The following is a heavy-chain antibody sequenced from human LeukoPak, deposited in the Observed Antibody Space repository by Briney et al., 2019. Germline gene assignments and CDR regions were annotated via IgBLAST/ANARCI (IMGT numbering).Heavy chain of an antibody. D-gene: IGHD2-15*01. CDR3: ARSYCSGGSCDPNWFDP. J-gene: IGHJ5*02. CDR2: IIPIFGTA. V-gene: IGHV1-69*06. Sequence: SVKVSCKASGGTFSSYAISWVRQAPGQGLEWMGRIIPIFGTANYAQKFQGRVTITADKSTSTAYMELSSLRSEVTAVYYSARSYCSGGSCDPNWFDPWGQGTLVTVSS. CDR1: GGTFSSYA.